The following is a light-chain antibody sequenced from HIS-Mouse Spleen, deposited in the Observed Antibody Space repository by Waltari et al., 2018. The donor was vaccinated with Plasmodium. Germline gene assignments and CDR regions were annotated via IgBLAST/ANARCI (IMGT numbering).Light chain of an antibody. CDR1: QSVSSN. J-gene: IGKJ3*01. CDR2: GAS. CDR3: QQYNNWSFT. V-gene: IGKV3-15*01. Sequence: EIVMTQSPATLSVSPGERATLSCRASQSVSSNLAWYQQTPGKAPRLLIYGASTRAPGIPARFSGSGSGTEFTLTISSLQSEDFAVYYCQQYNNWSFTFGPGTKVDIK.